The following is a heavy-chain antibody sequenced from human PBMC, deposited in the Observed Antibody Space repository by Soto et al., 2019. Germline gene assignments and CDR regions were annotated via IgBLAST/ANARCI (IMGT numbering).Heavy chain of an antibody. CDR1: GFTFSSYA. Sequence: EVQLLESGGGLVQPGGSLRLSCAASGFTFSSYAMSWVRQAPGKGLEWVSAISGSGGSTYYADSVKGRFTISRDNAKNTLYLQMNSLRAEDTAVYYCAKDRAEVEGYSGYGRVVWYFDLWGRGTLVTVSS. CDR2: ISGSGGST. D-gene: IGHD5-12*01. V-gene: IGHV3-23*01. CDR3: AKDRAEVEGYSGYGRVVWYFDL. J-gene: IGHJ2*01.